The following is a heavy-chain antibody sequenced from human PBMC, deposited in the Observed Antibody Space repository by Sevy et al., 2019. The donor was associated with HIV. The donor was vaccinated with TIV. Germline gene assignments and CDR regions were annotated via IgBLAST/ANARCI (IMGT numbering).Heavy chain of an antibody. Sequence: SETLSLTCTVSGYSISSGYYWGWIRQPPGKGLEWIGSIYHSGSTYYNPSLKSRVTISVDTSKNQFSLKLSSVTAADTAVYYCARVFRGMDVWGQGTTVTVSS. D-gene: IGHD2-21*01. CDR3: ARVFRGMDV. J-gene: IGHJ6*02. V-gene: IGHV4-38-2*02. CDR1: GYSISSGYY. CDR2: IYHSGST.